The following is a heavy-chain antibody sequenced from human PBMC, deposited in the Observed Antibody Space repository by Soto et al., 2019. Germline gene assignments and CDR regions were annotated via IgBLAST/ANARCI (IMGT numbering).Heavy chain of an antibody. V-gene: IGHV4-39*01. J-gene: IGHJ4*02. CDR1: GGSISDDTYY. Sequence: SETLSLTCTVSGGSISDDTYYWGWIRQPPGKGLEWIGSMYYSGSTSYNPSLKSRVTISVDTSKNKVSLTVSSVTAADTAICICVGGYPWVGFDYWGQGTLVTVSS. D-gene: IGHD2-15*01. CDR3: VGGYPWVGFDY. CDR2: MYYSGST.